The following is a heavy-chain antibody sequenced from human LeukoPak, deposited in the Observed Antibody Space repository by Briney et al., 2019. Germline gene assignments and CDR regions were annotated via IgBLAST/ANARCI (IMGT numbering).Heavy chain of an antibody. CDR3: ARNRGDPSYFDY. CDR1: GFNFTNYG. J-gene: IGHJ4*02. CDR2: ISTSSSYI. Sequence: PGRSLRLSCAASGFNFTNYGMNWVRQAPGKGLEWVSSISTSSSYIYYADSVKGRFTISRNNPKNSLYLQMNSLRAEDTAVYYCARNRGDPSYFDYWGQGTLVTVSS. V-gene: IGHV3-21*01. D-gene: IGHD4-17*01.